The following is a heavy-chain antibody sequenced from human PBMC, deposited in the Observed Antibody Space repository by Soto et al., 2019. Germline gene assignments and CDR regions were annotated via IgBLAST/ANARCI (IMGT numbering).Heavy chain of an antibody. CDR3: ARDAAYYGSGSYPYYYYYYMDV. J-gene: IGHJ6*03. CDR2: ISSSSSYI. V-gene: IGHV3-21*01. D-gene: IGHD3-10*01. Sequence: EVQLVESGGGLVKPGGSLRLSCAASGFTFSSYSMNWVRQAPGKGLEWVSSISSSSSYIYYADSVKGRFTISRDNAKNSLYLQMNGLSAEDTAVYYCARDAAYYGSGSYPYYYYYYMDVWGKGTTVTASS. CDR1: GFTFSSYS.